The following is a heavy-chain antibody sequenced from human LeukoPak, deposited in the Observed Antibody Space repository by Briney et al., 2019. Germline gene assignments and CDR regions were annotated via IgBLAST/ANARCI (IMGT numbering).Heavy chain of an antibody. J-gene: IGHJ6*03. D-gene: IGHD2-15*01. V-gene: IGHV3-64*01. Sequence: GGSLRLSCAASGFTFSSYAMHWVRQAPGKGLEYVSGINSDGDRTYYANSVKDRFTISRDNSKNTLYLQMGSLRAEDTAVYYCAKNGDRGAYCSGGSCYPYYYYYMDVWGKGTTVTVSS. CDR2: INSDGDRT. CDR1: GFTFSSYA. CDR3: AKNGDRGAYCSGGSCYPYYYYYMDV.